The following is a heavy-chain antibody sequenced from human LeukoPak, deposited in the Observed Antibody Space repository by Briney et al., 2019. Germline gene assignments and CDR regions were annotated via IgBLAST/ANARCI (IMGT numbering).Heavy chain of an antibody. CDR2: IIPILGIA. CDR1: GGTFSSYA. CDR3: ARGSLPHTPVDY. J-gene: IGHJ4*02. D-gene: IGHD1-14*01. Sequence: GASVKVSCKASGGTFSSYAISWVRQAPGQGLEWMGRIIPILGIANYAQKFQGRVTITADKSTSTAYMELSSLRSEDTAVYYCARGSLPHTPVDYWGQGTLVTVSS. V-gene: IGHV1-69*04.